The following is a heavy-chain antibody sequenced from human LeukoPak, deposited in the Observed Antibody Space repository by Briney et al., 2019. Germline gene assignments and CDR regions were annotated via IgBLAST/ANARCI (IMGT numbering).Heavy chain of an antibody. D-gene: IGHD5-24*01. CDR1: GLTFTNAW. V-gene: IGHV3-30*03. J-gene: IGHJ4*02. Sequence: GGSLRLSCAASGLTFTNAWMNWLRQRPGKGLESLAVISHDASETYYANSVKGRFTISRDNSKDTLYLQMTSLRGEDTAVYYCARAQRDGYNQIDYWGQGTLVVVSS. CDR2: ISHDASET. CDR3: ARAQRDGYNQIDY.